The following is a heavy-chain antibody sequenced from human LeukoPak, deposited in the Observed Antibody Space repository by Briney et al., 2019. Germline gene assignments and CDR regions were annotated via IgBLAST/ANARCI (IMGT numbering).Heavy chain of an antibody. V-gene: IGHV3-21*01. CDR2: ISSSGNYI. D-gene: IGHD4-17*01. CDR1: GFTFRSYN. J-gene: IGHJ2*01. CDR3: ATTHFGDYGGDWYFDL. Sequence: GGSLRLSCAASGFTFRSYNMNWVRQTPGKGLEWVSSISSSGNYIYYGDSVKGRFTISRDSAKDSLYLQMNSLRAEDTAVYFCATTHFGDYGGDWYFDLWGRGTLVTVSS.